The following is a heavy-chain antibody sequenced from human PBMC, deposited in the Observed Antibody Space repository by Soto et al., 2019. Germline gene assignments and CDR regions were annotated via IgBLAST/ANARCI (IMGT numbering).Heavy chain of an antibody. J-gene: IGHJ5*02. CDR3: ARQGVELTTIWANWFDP. CDR1: GVSISSDY. D-gene: IGHD4-4*01. CDR2: IYYRGST. V-gene: IGHV4-59*01. Sequence: ASETLSLTCTVSGVSISSDYWSWIRQPPGKGLEWIGYIYYRGSTNYNPSLKSRVSISVDRSKNQFSLKLSSVTAADTAVYFCARQGVELTTIWANWFDPWGQGTLVTVS.